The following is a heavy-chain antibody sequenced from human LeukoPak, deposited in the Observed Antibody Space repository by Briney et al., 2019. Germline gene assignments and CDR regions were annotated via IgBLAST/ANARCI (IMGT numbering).Heavy chain of an antibody. Sequence: GGSLRLSCAASGFTVSSNYINWVRQAPGKGLEWVSLIYGSTSADYADSVKGRFTISRDTSMNTVYLQMNSLRAGDTAVYYCAKDNPLELGILNWFDPWGQGTLVTVSS. CDR1: GFTVSSNY. V-gene: IGHV3-66*01. CDR2: IYGSTSA. D-gene: IGHD7-27*01. J-gene: IGHJ5*02. CDR3: AKDNPLELGILNWFDP.